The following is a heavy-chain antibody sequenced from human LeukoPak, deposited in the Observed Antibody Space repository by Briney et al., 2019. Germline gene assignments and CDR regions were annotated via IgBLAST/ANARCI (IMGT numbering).Heavy chain of an antibody. J-gene: IGHJ5*02. CDR3: ARHGKLSASRNWFDP. V-gene: IGHV5-51*01. CDR2: IYPDDFDT. CDR1: GYSFTSYW. Sequence: GESLKISCKAPGYSFTSYWIAWVRQMPGKGLEWMGVIYPDDFDTRYSPSFQGQVTISADKSISTAFLQWSSLKASDTAIYYCARHGKLSASRNWFDPWGQGTLVTVSS. D-gene: IGHD1-26*01.